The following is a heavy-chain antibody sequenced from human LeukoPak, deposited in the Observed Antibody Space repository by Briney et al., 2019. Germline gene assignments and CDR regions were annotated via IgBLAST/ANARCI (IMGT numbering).Heavy chain of an antibody. Sequence: PGGSLRLSCAASGFTFSSYSMNWVRQAPGKGREGVSYIFSSGSTIYYADSVKGRFTISRDNAKNSLYLQMTSLRDDDTAVYYCARIREYGMDVWGQGTTVTVSS. CDR3: ARIREYGMDV. CDR1: GFTFSSYS. V-gene: IGHV3-48*02. J-gene: IGHJ6*02. CDR2: IFSSGSTI.